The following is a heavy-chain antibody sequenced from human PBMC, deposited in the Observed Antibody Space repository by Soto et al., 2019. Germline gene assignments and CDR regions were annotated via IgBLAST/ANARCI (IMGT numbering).Heavy chain of an antibody. Sequence: QVQLQESGPGLVKPSETLSLTCTVSGGSISSYYWSWIRQPAGKGLEWIGRIYTSGSTNYNPSLKGRVTMSVDTSKNQFSLKLSSVTGADTTVYYCAREGSSSWYNYYYGMDVWGQGTTVTVSS. CDR3: AREGSSSWYNYYYGMDV. D-gene: IGHD6-13*01. CDR2: IYTSGST. J-gene: IGHJ6*02. CDR1: GGSISSYY. V-gene: IGHV4-4*07.